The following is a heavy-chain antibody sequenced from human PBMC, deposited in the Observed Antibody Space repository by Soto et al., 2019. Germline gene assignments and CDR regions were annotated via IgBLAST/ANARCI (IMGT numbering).Heavy chain of an antibody. CDR3: VREEHGRNYFDY. J-gene: IGHJ4*02. V-gene: IGHV3-30-3*01. CDR1: GFNFRNYA. CDR2: ISYDGSHK. Sequence: GVSLRLSCAASGFNFRNYAMHWVRQAPGKGLEWVAVISYDGSHKYYADSVKGRFTISRDNSKNTLFLQMDSLRTNDTAVFYCVREEHGRNYFDYWGQGTLVTVSS.